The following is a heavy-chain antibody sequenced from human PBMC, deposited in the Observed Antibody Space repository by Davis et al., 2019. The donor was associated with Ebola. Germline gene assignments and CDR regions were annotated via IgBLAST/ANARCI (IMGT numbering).Heavy chain of an antibody. CDR3: ASPGADGYGGYYYGMDV. Sequence: GESLKISCAASGFTFSSYWMHWVRQAPGKGLVWVSRINSDGSSTSYADSVKGRFTISRDNAKNTLYLQMNSLSAEDTAVYYCASPGADGYGGYYYGMDVWGQGTTVTVSS. CDR1: GFTFSSYW. V-gene: IGHV3-74*01. D-gene: IGHD5-24*01. J-gene: IGHJ6*02. CDR2: INSDGSST.